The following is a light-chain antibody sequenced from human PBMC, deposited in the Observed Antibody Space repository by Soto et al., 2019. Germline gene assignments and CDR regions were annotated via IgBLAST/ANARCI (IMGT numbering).Light chain of an antibody. V-gene: IGLV2-14*01. CDR1: SSDIGGYNY. CDR3: SSYTSSSTLGV. Sequence: QPVLTQPASVSGSPGQSITISCTGTSSDIGGYNYVSWYQHHPGKAPKLMIYEVSNRPSGVSNRFSGSKSGNMASLTISGLQAEDEADYYCSSYTSSSTLGVFGTGTKVTVL. CDR2: EVS. J-gene: IGLJ1*01.